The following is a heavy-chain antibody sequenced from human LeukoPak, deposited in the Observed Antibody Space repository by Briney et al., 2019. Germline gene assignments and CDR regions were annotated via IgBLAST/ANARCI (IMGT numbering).Heavy chain of an antibody. J-gene: IGHJ2*01. CDR3: ARLRYSSSFWYFDL. CDR2: IYYSGST. CDR1: GGSISSSSYY. Sequence: SETLSLTCTVSGGSISSSSYYWGWIRQPPGKGLEWIGSIYYSGSTHYNPSLKSRVTISVDTSKNQFSLKLSSVTAADTAVYYCARLRYSSSFWYFDLWGRGTLVTVSS. V-gene: IGHV4-39*01. D-gene: IGHD6-13*01.